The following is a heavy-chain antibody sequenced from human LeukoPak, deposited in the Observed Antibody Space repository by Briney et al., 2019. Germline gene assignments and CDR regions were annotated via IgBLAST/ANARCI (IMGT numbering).Heavy chain of an antibody. CDR1: GYTYTAFY. CDR3: ARAHLIAAAGYNWFDP. J-gene: IGHJ5*02. Sequence: ASVKVSCKASGYTYTAFYMHWVRQAPGQGLEWMGWINPNSGAINYAQKFQGRVTMTRDTSISTPYMELSRLRSDDTAVYYCARAHLIAAAGYNWFDPWGQGTLVTVSS. V-gene: IGHV1-2*02. D-gene: IGHD6-13*01. CDR2: INPNSGAI.